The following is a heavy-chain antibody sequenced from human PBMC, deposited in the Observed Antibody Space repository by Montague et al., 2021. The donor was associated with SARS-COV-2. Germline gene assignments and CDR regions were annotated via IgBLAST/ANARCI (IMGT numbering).Heavy chain of an antibody. CDR2: TYNNDRT. D-gene: IGHD6-19*01. Sequence: LSLTCTVSGGSISSGDYFWNWIRQTPGKGLEWIGYTYNNDRTKYTPSLESRVSISVDMSKNQFSLKLSSVTAADTAVYYCARIGGWAGAFWGQGTLVTVSS. CDR3: ARIGGWAGAF. CDR1: GGSISSGDYF. V-gene: IGHV4-30-4*01. J-gene: IGHJ4*02.